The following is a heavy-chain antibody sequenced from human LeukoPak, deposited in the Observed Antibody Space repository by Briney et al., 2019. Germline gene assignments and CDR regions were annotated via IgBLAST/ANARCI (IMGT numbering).Heavy chain of an antibody. J-gene: IGHJ3*02. D-gene: IGHD7-27*01. Sequence: SVKVSCKASGGTFSSYAISWVRQAPGQGLEWMGGIIPIFGTANYAQKFQGRVTITADESTSTAYMELSSLRTEDTAVYYCARLHLGAFDIWGQGTMVTVSS. V-gene: IGHV1-69*01. CDR2: IIPIFGTA. CDR1: GGTFSSYA. CDR3: ARLHLGAFDI.